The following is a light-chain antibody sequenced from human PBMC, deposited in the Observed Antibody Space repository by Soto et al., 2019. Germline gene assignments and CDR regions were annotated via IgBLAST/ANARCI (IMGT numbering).Light chain of an antibody. V-gene: IGLV2-18*02. CDR3: NSDTSSSTYV. Sequence: QSALTQPPSVSGSPGQSVTISCTGTSSDVGSYNRVSWYQQPPGTAPKLMIYEVSNRPSGVPDRFSGSKSGNTASLTISGLQAEDEADYYCNSDTSSSTYVFGTGTKLTVL. CDR2: EVS. CDR1: SSDVGSYNR. J-gene: IGLJ1*01.